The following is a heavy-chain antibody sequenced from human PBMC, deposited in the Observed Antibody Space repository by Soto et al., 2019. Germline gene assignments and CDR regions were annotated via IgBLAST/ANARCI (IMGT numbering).Heavy chain of an antibody. Sequence: GGSLRLSCAASGFTFSSYGMHWVRQAPGKGLEWVAVIWYDGSNKYYADSVKGRFTISRDNSKNTLYLQMNSLRAEDTAVYYCARGRIAVADPKLRYYYYYGMDVWGQGTTVTVSS. CDR1: GFTFSSYG. CDR3: ARGRIAVADPKLRYYYYYGMDV. CDR2: IWYDGSNK. J-gene: IGHJ6*02. D-gene: IGHD6-19*01. V-gene: IGHV3-33*01.